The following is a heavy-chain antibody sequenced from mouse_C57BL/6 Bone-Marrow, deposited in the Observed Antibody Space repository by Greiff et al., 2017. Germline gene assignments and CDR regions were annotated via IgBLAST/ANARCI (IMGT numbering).Heavy chain of an antibody. Sequence: QVQLQQPGAELVMPGASVKLSCKASGYTFTSYWMHWVKQRPGQGLEWIGEIDPSDSYTNYNQQLKGKSTLTVDKSSSTAYMQLSSLTSEDSAVYYCARTPFYDYDWYYAMDYWGQGTSVTVSS. V-gene: IGHV1-69*01. CDR1: GYTFTSYW. J-gene: IGHJ4*01. CDR2: IDPSDSYT. CDR3: ARTPFYDYDWYYAMDY. D-gene: IGHD2-4*01.